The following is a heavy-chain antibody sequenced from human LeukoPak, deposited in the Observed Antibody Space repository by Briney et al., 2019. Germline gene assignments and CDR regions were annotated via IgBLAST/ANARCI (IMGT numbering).Heavy chain of an antibody. D-gene: IGHD4-23*01. J-gene: IGHJ4*02. Sequence: PGGSLRLSCAASGFTFSNYAMSWVRQAPGKGLEWVSANSGSGTSTYFADSVKGRFTISRDNSKNTLYLQMNSLRAEDTAVYYCARDSPSPTGGGNFRDYWGQGTLVTVSS. CDR3: ARDSPSPTGGGNFRDY. CDR1: GFTFSNYA. CDR2: NSGSGTST. V-gene: IGHV3-23*01.